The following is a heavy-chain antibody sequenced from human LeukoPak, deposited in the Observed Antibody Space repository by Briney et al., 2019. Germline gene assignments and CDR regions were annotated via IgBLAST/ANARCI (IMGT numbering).Heavy chain of an antibody. CDR2: ISSNGGSS. D-gene: IGHD2-15*01. CDR1: GFTFSSYA. J-gene: IGHJ4*02. CDR3: SGGSRRRFDY. V-gene: IGHV3-64D*06. Sequence: GGSLRLSCSASGFTFSSYAMRWVRQAPGKGLEYVSAISSNGGSSYYADSVKGRFTISRDNSKNTLYLQMSSLRAEDTAVYYCSGGSRRRFDYWGQGTLVTVSS.